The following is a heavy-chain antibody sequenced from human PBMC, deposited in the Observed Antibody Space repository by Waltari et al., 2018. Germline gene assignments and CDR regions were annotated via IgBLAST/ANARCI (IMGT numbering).Heavy chain of an antibody. CDR1: GGSISSYY. D-gene: IGHD6-19*01. CDR2: IYTSGST. Sequence: QVQLQESGPGLVKPSETLSLTCTVSGGSISSYYWSWIRQPPGTGLEWIGYIYTSGSTNYNPSLKSRVTISVDTSKNQFSLKLSSATAADTAVYYCARISYSSGWYGGLDYWGQGTLVTVSS. V-gene: IGHV4-4*09. J-gene: IGHJ4*02. CDR3: ARISYSSGWYGGLDY.